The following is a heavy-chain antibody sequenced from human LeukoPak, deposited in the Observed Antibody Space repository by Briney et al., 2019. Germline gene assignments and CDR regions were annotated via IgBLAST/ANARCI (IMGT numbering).Heavy chain of an antibody. CDR3: ARVPLPWGGNDPYFDY. CDR2: LYHSGST. Sequence: PSETLSLTCTVSGYSISSGYYWGWIRQPPGKGLERIGSLYHSGSTYYNPSLKSRVTISVDTSKNQFSLKLSSVTAADTAVYYCARVPLPWGGNDPYFDYWGQGILVTVSS. V-gene: IGHV4-38-2*02. J-gene: IGHJ4*02. CDR1: GYSISSGYY. D-gene: IGHD4-23*01.